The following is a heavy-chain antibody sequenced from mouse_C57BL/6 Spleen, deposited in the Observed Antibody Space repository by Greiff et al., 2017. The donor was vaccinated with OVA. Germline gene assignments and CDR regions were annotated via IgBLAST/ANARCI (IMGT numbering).Heavy chain of an antibody. CDR1: GFTFSSYG. V-gene: IGHV5-6*01. J-gene: IGHJ4*01. D-gene: IGHD3-2*02. CDR2: ISSGGSYT. CDR3: ARHVGSSGYKDYAMDD. Sequence: EVQRVESGGDLVKPGGSLKLSCAASGFTFSSYGMSWVRQTPDKRLEWVATISSGGSYTYYPDSVKGRFTISRDNAKNTLYLQLSSLKSEGTAMYYCARHVGSSGYKDYAMDDWGQGTSVTVSS.